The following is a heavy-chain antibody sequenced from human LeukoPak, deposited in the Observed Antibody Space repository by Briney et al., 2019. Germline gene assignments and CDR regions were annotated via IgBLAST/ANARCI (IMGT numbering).Heavy chain of an antibody. D-gene: IGHD3-16*01. Sequence: GRPLRLSCAASGFIFRSYGMHWVRQAPGKGLEWVAVIWYDGSNDNYTDSVKGRFTISRDNSKNTLYLQMNSLRAEDTAVYYCATQGGYWGQGTLVTVSS. CDR2: IWYDGSND. J-gene: IGHJ4*02. CDR1: GFIFRSYG. CDR3: ATQGGY. V-gene: IGHV3-33*01.